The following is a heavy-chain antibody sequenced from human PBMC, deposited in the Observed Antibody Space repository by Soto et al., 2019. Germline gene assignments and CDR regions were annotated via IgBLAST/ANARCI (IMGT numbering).Heavy chain of an antibody. Sequence: QVQLVQSGAEVKKPGSSVKVSCKASGGTFSSYTISWVRQAPGQGLEWMGRIIPILGIANYAQKFQGRVKXXXXVQXXXTITADKSTSXXYXEXXSLRSEDTAVYYCAKNIVVVVAVGTLDYYYYGMDVWGQGTTVTVSS. D-gene: IGHD2-15*01. CDR3: AKNIVVVVAVGTLDYYYYGMDV. V-gene: IGHV1-69*02. CDR2: IIPILGIA. CDR1: GGTFSSYT. J-gene: IGHJ6*02.